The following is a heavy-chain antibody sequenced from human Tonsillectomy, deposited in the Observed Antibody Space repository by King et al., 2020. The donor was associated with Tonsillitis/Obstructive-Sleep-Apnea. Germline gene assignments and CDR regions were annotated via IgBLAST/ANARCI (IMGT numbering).Heavy chain of an antibody. CDR2: IKQGGSEK. Sequence: EVQLVESGGGLVQPGGSRRVSGTASGFTFSSYGMSWVRQAPGKGLEWVANIKQGGSEKYYVDSVKGRFTISRDNAKNSLYLQMNSLRAEDTAVYYCAREFGVVNLYDYWGQGTLVTVSS. CDR3: AREFGVVNLYDY. CDR1: GFTFSSYG. D-gene: IGHD3-3*01. J-gene: IGHJ4*02. V-gene: IGHV3-7*01.